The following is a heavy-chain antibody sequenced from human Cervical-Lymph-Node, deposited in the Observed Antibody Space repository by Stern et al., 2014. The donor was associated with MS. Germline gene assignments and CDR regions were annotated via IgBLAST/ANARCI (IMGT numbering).Heavy chain of an antibody. Sequence: DQLVESGGGVVQPGRSLRLSCAASGFKFSNYAMHWVRQAPGKGLEWVAVISYDGSKKYYADSVKGRFTISRDNSKNTVYLQMNSLRAEDTAVFYCARDVMDIVPYYYGMDVWGQGTTVTVSS. D-gene: IGHD5-12*01. J-gene: IGHJ6*02. CDR3: ARDVMDIVPYYYGMDV. CDR2: ISYDGSKK. V-gene: IGHV3-30*04. CDR1: GFKFSNYA.